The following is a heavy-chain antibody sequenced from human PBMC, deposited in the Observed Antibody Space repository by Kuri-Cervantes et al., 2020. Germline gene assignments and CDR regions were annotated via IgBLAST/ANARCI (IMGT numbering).Heavy chain of an antibody. CDR3: AKDIFTMVRGVIET. CDR1: GFTFDDYT. D-gene: IGHD3-10*01. Sequence: GGSLRLSCAASGFTFDDYTMHWVRQAPGKGLEWVSLISWDGGSTYYADSVKGRFTISRDNSKNSLYLQMNSLRTEDTALYYCAKDIFTMVRGVIETWGQGILVTVSS. J-gene: IGHJ5*02. V-gene: IGHV3-43*01. CDR2: ISWDGGST.